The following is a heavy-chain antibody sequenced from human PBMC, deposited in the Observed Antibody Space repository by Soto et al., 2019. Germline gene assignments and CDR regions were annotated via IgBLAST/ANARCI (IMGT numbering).Heavy chain of an antibody. CDR2: IYYSGST. CDR1: GGSISSYY. D-gene: IGHD3-10*01. Sequence: SETLSLTCTVSGGSISSYYWSWIRQPPGKGLEWIGYIYYSGSTNYNPSLKSRVTISVDTSKNQFSLKLSSVTAADTAVYYCARADDREWFLMVDGPFERWGKGSTVPVYS. J-gene: IGHJ6*04. CDR3: ARADDREWFLMVDGPFER. V-gene: IGHV4-59*01.